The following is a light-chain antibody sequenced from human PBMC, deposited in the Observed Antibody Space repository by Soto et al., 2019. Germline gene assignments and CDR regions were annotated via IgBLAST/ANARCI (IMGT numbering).Light chain of an antibody. CDR3: QQYDNLPPWT. CDR1: QSVGTY. CDR2: GAS. Sequence: EIVMTQSPAPLSVSPGERATLSCKASQSVGTYLACVQQKPGQAPRLLIYGASTRAAGVPARFSGGGCGTEFTLTISSLQSEDFAIYHCQQYDNLPPWTFGQGTKVEIK. J-gene: IGKJ1*01. V-gene: IGKV3-15*01.